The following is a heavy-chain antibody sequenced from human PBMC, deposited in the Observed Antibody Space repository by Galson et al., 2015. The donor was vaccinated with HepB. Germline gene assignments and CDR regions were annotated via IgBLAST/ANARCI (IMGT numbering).Heavy chain of an antibody. J-gene: IGHJ4*02. V-gene: IGHV5-51*01. Sequence: QSGAEVKKPGESLKISCMGSGYSFTSYTFTTYWFGWVRQMPGKGLEWMGIIYPGDSDTRYSPSFEGQVTISADKSISTAYLQRSSLKASDTAMYYCASAPSTWSHPQYFDSWGQGTLVTVSS. CDR1: GYSFTSYTFTTYW. CDR2: IYPGDSDT. D-gene: IGHD2-2*01. CDR3: ASAPSTWSHPQYFDS.